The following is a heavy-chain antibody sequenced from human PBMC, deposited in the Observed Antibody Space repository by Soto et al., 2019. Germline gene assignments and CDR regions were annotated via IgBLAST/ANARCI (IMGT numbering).Heavy chain of an antibody. V-gene: IGHV1-18*01. Sequence: ASVKVSCKDSGYTFTSYGISWVRQATGQGLEWMGWISAYNGNTNYAQKLQGRVTMTTDTSTSTAYMELRSLRSDDTAVYYCARDFRGDYYYYGMDVWGQGTTVTAP. CDR2: ISAYNGNT. CDR3: ARDFRGDYYYYGMDV. CDR1: GYTFTSYG. D-gene: IGHD4-17*01. J-gene: IGHJ6*02.